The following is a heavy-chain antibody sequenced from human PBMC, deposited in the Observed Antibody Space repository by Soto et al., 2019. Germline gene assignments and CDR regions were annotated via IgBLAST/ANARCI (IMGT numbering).Heavy chain of an antibody. CDR1: GGFFSGYY. CDR3: ARLRGVAARPGVIDY. Sequence: QVQLQQWGAGLLKPSETLSLTCAVYGGFFSGYYWSWIRQPPGKGLEWIGEINHSGSTNYNPSLKSRVTISVDTSKNQFSLKLSSVTAADTAVYYCARLRGVAARPGVIDYWGQGTLVTVSS. CDR2: INHSGST. J-gene: IGHJ4*02. D-gene: IGHD6-6*01. V-gene: IGHV4-34*01.